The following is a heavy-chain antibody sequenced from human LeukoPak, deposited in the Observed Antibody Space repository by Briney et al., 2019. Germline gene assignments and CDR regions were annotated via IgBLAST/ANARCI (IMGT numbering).Heavy chain of an antibody. CDR1: GYTFTSYG. CDR3: ARYGSGPNHPGKADY. J-gene: IGHJ4*02. V-gene: IGHV1-18*01. D-gene: IGHD3-10*01. CDR2: ISAYNGNT. Sequence: GASVKVSCKASGYTFTSYGISWVRQAPGQGLEWMGWISAYNGNTNYAQKLQGRVTMTTDTSTSTAYMELRSLRSDDTAVYYCARYGSGPNHPGKADYWGQGTLVTVSS.